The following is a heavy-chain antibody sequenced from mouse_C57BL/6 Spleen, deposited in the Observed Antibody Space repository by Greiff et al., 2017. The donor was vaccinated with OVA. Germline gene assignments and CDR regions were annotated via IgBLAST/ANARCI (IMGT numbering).Heavy chain of an antibody. CDR3: ASYDGYYVAWFAY. J-gene: IGHJ3*01. D-gene: IGHD2-3*01. CDR2: IYPGSGNT. V-gene: IGHV1-66*01. CDR1: GYSFTSYY. Sequence: QVQLQQSGPELVKPGASVKISCKASGYSFTSYYIHWVKQRPGQGLEWIGWIYPGSGNTKYNEKFKGKATLTADTSSSTAYMQLSSLTSEDSAVYYCASYDGYYVAWFAYWGQGTLVTVSA.